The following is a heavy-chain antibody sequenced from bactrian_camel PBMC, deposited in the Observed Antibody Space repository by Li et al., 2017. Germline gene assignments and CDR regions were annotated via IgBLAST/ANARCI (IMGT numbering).Heavy chain of an antibody. CDR1: GFLFSGAD. J-gene: IGHJ4*01. CDR3: ASDYGTTY. Sequence: VQLVESGGGLVRPGGSLRLSCATSGFLFSGADMSWVRQPPGKGPEWVSSISSIGGDTYYADSVSGRFTISRDDAKNTLFLQLNSLEFEDTAMYYCASDYGTTYLGQGTQVTVS. D-gene: IGHD5*01. V-gene: IGHV3S31*01. CDR2: ISSIGGDT.